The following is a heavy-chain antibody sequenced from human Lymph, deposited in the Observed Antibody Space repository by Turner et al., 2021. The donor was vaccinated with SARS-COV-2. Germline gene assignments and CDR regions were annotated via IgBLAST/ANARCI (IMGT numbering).Heavy chain of an antibody. Sequence: EVQLVESGGGLVKPGGSLRLSCAASGFTFSTYSMNWVRQAPGKVREWISSISSSSSYIYYADSVKGRFTISRDDAKNSLYLQMNSLRAEDTAVYYCARDIPTTADYFDYWGQGTLVTVSS. CDR1: GFTFSTYS. CDR2: ISSSSSYI. V-gene: IGHV3-21*01. CDR3: ARDIPTTADYFDY. J-gene: IGHJ4*02. D-gene: IGHD4-17*01.